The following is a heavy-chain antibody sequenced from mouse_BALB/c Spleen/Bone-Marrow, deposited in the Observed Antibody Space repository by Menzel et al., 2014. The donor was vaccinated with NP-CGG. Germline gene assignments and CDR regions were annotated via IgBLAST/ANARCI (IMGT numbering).Heavy chain of an antibody. CDR3: ARLGNDYAMDY. J-gene: IGHJ4*01. Sequence: EVKLLESGGGLVRLGGSLKLSCAASGFTFSGYYMSWVSQTPAKRLELVAAINSNGGSTYYKDTVKGRFTISRDNAKNTLDRQMSSLKAEDTSVYYRARLGNDYAMDYWGQGTSVTVSS. D-gene: IGHD4-1*01. V-gene: IGHV5-6-2*01. CDR1: GFTFSGYY. CDR2: INSNGGST.